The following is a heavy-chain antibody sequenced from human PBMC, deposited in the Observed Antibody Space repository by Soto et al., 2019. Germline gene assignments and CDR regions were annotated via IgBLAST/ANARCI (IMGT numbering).Heavy chain of an antibody. Sequence: PSETLSLTCTVSGGSVRSSTYYWGWIRQPPGKGLEWIGLIYYTGKTFYNPFLQSRVTFSVDTSRNQFSLKLGSVTVADTAMYYCARHRFDTAYSSGWTYRGNLDSWGQGTLVTVSS. J-gene: IGHJ4*02. CDR2: IYYTGKT. V-gene: IGHV4-39*01. D-gene: IGHD6-19*01. CDR1: GGSVRSSTYY. CDR3: ARHRFDTAYSSGWTYRGNLDS.